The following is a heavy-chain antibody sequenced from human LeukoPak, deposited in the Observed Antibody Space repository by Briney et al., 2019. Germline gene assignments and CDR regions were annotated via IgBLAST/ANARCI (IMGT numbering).Heavy chain of an antibody. J-gene: IGHJ4*02. CDR1: GFTFSSYD. V-gene: IGHV4-39*01. CDR3: ARHEVATSMNFDY. Sequence: PGGSLRLSCAASGFTFSSYDMRWVRQPPGKGLEWIGSIYYSGSTYYNPSLKSRVTISVDTSKNQFSLKLSSVTAADTAVYYCARHEVATSMNFDYWGQGTLVTVSS. D-gene: IGHD5-24*01. CDR2: IYYSGST.